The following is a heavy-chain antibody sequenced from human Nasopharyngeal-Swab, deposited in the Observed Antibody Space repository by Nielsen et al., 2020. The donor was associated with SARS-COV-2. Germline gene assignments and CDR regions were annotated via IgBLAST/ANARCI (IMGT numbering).Heavy chain of an antibody. Sequence: GESLKISCAASGFTVSSNYMSWVRQAPGKGLEWVSVIYSGGSTYYADPVKGRFTISRDNSKNTLYLQMNSLRAEDTAVYYCARDLRYSGSYLTSYSFDYWGQGTLVTVSS. V-gene: IGHV3-66*01. CDR3: ARDLRYSGSYLTSYSFDY. CDR1: GFTVSSNY. CDR2: IYSGGST. J-gene: IGHJ4*02. D-gene: IGHD1-26*01.